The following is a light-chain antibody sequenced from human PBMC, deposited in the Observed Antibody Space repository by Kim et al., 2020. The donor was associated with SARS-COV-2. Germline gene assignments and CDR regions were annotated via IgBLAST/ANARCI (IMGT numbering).Light chain of an antibody. CDR1: RSNGTCNY. J-gene: IGLJ3*02. V-gene: IGLV1-47*01. CDR3: AAWGDSLSGPRV. CDR2: RNN. Sequence: QRLSSSCSVSRSNGTCNYVYWVQQLRGKARKHLIYRNNQRPPGAPDRFSGSKSGTSASRGNSGLRSEDEGDYYCAAWGDSLSGPRVFGGGTHLTVL.